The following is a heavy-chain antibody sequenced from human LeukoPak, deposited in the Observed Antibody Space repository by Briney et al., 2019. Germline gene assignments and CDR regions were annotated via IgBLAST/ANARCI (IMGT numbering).Heavy chain of an antibody. D-gene: IGHD3-10*01. CDR3: ARVDLMVRGVLDY. CDR2: ISYDGSNK. CDR1: GFTFSSYA. V-gene: IGHV3-30-3*01. J-gene: IGHJ4*02. Sequence: GGSLRLSCAASGFTFSSYAMHWVRQAPGKGLEWVAVISYDGSNKYYADSVKGRFTISRDNSKNTLYPQMNSLRAEDTAVYYCARVDLMVRGVLDYWGQGTLVTVSS.